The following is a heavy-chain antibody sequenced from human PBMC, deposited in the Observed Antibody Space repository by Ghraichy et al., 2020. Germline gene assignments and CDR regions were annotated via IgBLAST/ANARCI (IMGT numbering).Heavy chain of an antibody. D-gene: IGHD5-18*01. V-gene: IGHV4-4*02. J-gene: IGHJ4*02. Sequence: SETLSLTCAVSGGSISSGNWWSWVRQPPGKGLEWIGEIYHSGSTNYNPSLKSRVIISLDKSKNQFSLKLSSVTAADTAVYYCARSRYSYGPFDYWGQGTLVTVSS. CDR2: IYHSGST. CDR3: ARSRYSYGPFDY. CDR1: GGSISSGNW.